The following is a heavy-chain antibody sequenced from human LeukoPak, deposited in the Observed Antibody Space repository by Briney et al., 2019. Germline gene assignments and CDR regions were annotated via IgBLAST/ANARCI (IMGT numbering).Heavy chain of an antibody. V-gene: IGHV4-59*01. CDR3: ARSELLWFGGVNSGFDY. CDR2: IYYSGST. D-gene: IGHD3-10*01. CDR1: GGSISSYY. Sequence: SETLSLTCTVSGGSISSYYWSWIRQPPGKGLEWIGYIYYSGSTNYNPSLKSRVTISVDTSKNQFSLKLSSVTGADTAVYYCARSELLWFGGVNSGFDYWGQGTLVTASS. J-gene: IGHJ4*02.